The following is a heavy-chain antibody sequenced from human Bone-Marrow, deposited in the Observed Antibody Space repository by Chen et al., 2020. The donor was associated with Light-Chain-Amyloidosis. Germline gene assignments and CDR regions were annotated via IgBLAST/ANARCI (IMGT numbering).Heavy chain of an antibody. J-gene: IGHJ4*02. CDR2: INPNSGGT. V-gene: IGHV1-2*02. D-gene: IGHD5-18*01. CDR1: GYTFTSYY. Sequence: QVQLVQSGAEVKKPGASVKVSCKASGYTFTSYYIHWVRQAPGQGLEWMGWINPNSGGTNYAQNFQGKVTMTRDTSISTAYMELSRLRFDDTAVYYCARGPLNYGYEFLDYWGQGTLVTVSS. CDR3: ARGPLNYGYEFLDY.